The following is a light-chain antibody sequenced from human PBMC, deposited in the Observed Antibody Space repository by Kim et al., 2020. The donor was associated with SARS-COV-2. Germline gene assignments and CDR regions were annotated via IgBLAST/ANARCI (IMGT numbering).Light chain of an antibody. CDR3: QQYGWSPET. CDR2: GAS. CDR1: QSVTSSD. V-gene: IGKV3-20*01. J-gene: IGKJ1*01. Sequence: PGERVTLSCRSSQSVTSSDFAWYHQNPGQSPRLLIYGASNRATGVPDRFSGSGSGTDFTLTITRLQPEDLAVYYCQQYGWSPETFGQGTKVDIK.